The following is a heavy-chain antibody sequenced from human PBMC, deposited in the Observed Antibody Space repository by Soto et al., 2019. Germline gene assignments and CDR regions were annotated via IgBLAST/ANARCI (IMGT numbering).Heavy chain of an antibody. CDR1: GFTFSNYA. Sequence: GGSLRLSCAASGFTFSNYAMSWVRQAPGTGLEWVSGISGNGALTHYADSVKGRFTISRDSSKNTLYLQMNSLKTEDTAVYYWGKEGVYSGGGAKDYGGKEPLVT. D-gene: IGHD3-16*01. V-gene: IGHV3-23*01. CDR3: GKEGVYSGGGAKDY. CDR2: ISGNGALT. J-gene: IGHJ4*02.